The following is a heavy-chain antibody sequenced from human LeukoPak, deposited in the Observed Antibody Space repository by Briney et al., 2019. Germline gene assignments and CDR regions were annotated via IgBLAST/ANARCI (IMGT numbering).Heavy chain of an antibody. CDR1: GYTFTGYY. CDR3: ARGELGYYDFWSGYYITPGYFQH. V-gene: IGHV1-2*04. D-gene: IGHD3-3*01. J-gene: IGHJ1*01. CDR2: INPNSGGT. Sequence: ASVKVSCKASGYTFTGYYMHWVRQAPGQGLEWMGWINPNSGGTNYAQKFQGWVTMTRDTSISTACMELSRLRSDDTAVYYCARGELGYYDFWSGYYITPGYFQHWGQGTLVTVSS.